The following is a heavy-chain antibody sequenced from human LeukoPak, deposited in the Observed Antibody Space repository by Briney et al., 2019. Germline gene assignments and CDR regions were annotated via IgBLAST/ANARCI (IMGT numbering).Heavy chain of an antibody. Sequence: GGSLRLXCAASGFIVSSNYMSWVRPAPGKGLEWVSVIYSDYTTYYADSVRGRFTISRDNSKNTLYLQMDSLRAEDTGVYYCARDVPTGIFGPQYYMDVWGKGATVTVSS. D-gene: IGHD3/OR15-3a*01. V-gene: IGHV3-66*02. CDR1: GFIVSSNY. CDR2: IYSDYTT. J-gene: IGHJ6*03. CDR3: ARDVPTGIFGPQYYMDV.